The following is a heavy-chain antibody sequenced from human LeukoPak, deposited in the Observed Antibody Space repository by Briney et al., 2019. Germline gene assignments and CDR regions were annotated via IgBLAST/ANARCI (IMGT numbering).Heavy chain of an antibody. Sequence: PSETLSLTCTVSGGSISSSSHYWGWIRQPPGKGLEWIGSIYYSGSTYYNPSLKSRVTISVDTSKNQFSLKLSSVTAADTAVYYCARVRYYGSGSYSTSHLLDYWGQGTLVTVSS. CDR2: IYYSGST. CDR1: GGSISSSSHY. D-gene: IGHD3-10*01. CDR3: ARVRYYGSGSYSTSHLLDY. V-gene: IGHV4-39*01. J-gene: IGHJ4*02.